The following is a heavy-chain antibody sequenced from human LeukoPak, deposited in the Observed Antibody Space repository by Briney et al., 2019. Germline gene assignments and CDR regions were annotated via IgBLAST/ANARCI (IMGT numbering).Heavy chain of an antibody. CDR3: ARDRFSGSYPLDY. V-gene: IGHV3-48*03. CDR1: GFTFSSYE. Sequence: PGGSLRLSCAASGFTFSSYEMNWVRQAPGKGLEWVSYISSSGSTIFYADSVKGRFTISRDNAKNSLYLQMNSLRAEDTAVYFCARDRFSGSYPLDYWGQGTLVTVSS. D-gene: IGHD1-26*01. J-gene: IGHJ4*02. CDR2: ISSSGSTI.